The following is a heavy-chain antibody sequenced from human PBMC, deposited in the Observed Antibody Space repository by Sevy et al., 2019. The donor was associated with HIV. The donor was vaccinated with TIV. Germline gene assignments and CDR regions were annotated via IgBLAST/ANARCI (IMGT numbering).Heavy chain of an antibody. V-gene: IGHV3-33*01. CDR2: IWTEGDDE. J-gene: IGHJ4*02. CDR1: GFTFSTHE. D-gene: IGHD4-4*01. Sequence: GGSLRLSCAAFGFTFSTHEMHWVRQAPGKGLEWVAVIWTEGDDESYADSVRGRFTISRENSKNTLYLQMNSLRSEDTAVYYCATEYSNGFDYWGQGTRVTVSS. CDR3: ATEYSNGFDY.